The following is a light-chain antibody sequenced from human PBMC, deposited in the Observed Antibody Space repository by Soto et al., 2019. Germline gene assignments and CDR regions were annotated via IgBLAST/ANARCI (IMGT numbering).Light chain of an antibody. CDR2: GTS. CDR1: QNVRSY. Sequence: ETVMTQSPATLSVSPGEGAVISCRASQNVRSYVAWYQLRPGQAPRVLIYGTSIRASGIPGRFSGSGSGTPFTLTIDSLQSEDSAVYYCQQYRDWPKTFGQGTKVEVK. V-gene: IGKV3-15*01. J-gene: IGKJ1*01. CDR3: QQYRDWPKT.